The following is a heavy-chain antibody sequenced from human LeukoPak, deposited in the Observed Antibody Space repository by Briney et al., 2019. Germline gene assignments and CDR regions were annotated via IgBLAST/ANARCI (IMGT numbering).Heavy chain of an antibody. J-gene: IGHJ4*02. CDR1: GYSFTSYW. V-gene: IGHV5-51*01. CDR3: ARQGKAEMATTYFDY. Sequence: GESLKISCKGSGYSFTSYWIGWVRQMPGKGLEWMGISSPGDSDTRYSPSLQGQVTISADKSISTAYLQWSSLKASDTAMYYCARQGKAEMATTYFDYWGQGTLVTVSS. D-gene: IGHD5-24*01. CDR2: SSPGDSDT.